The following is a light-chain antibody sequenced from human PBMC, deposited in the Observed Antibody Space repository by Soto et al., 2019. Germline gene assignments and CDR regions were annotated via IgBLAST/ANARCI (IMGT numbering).Light chain of an antibody. V-gene: IGKV3D-20*02. CDR1: QSVSSSY. Sequence: EVVMTQSPATLSVSPGKRATLSCRARQSVSSSYLAWYQQKPGQAPRLLIFGTSSRATGIPDRFIGSGSGTDFTLTISSLEPEDFAVYYCQQRSNWPPITVGQGTRLEIK. J-gene: IGKJ5*01. CDR3: QQRSNWPPIT. CDR2: GTS.